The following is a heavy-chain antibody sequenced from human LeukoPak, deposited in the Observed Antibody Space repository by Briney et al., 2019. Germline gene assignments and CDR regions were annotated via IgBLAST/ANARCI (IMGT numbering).Heavy chain of an antibody. CDR2: ITPYNGDT. Sequence: ASVKVSCKASGYTFTNNGINWVRQAPGQGLEWVGGITPYNGDTKNEQRFQGRGTITADTATGTAYMELRSLRADDTAGYYCARGQYYGPGSLLGNWLDLWGQGTLVSVSS. CDR1: GYTFTNNG. D-gene: IGHD3-10*01. V-gene: IGHV1-18*01. J-gene: IGHJ5*02. CDR3: ARGQYYGPGSLLGNWLDL.